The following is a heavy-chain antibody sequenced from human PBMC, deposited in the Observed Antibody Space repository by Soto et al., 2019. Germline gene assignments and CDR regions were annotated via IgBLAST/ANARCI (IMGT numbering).Heavy chain of an antibody. CDR3: VGDQAVHPPMFHGNY. J-gene: IGHJ4*02. D-gene: IGHD3-10*02. CDR2: ISSSKTT. V-gene: IGHV3-48*02. CDR1: GITFSSYS. Sequence: EVQLVESGGGVVQPGESLRLSCTASGITFSSYSMNWVRQAPGKGLEGLSYISSSKTTYADSVKGRFTISRDNAQNSVYQRMNSLRDEATALYYCVGDQAVHPPMFHGNYWGRGTRVTVAS.